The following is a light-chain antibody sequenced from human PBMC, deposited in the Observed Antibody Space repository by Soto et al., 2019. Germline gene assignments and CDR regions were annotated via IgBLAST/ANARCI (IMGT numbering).Light chain of an antibody. J-gene: IGKJ4*01. CDR3: QQGYSTRLT. CDR2: AAS. V-gene: IGKV1-39*01. CDR1: QSISNF. Sequence: GDRVTITCRASQSISNFLNWYQQKPGKAPKLLIYAASSLQSGVPSRFSGSGSGTDFTLTISSLRPEDFATYYCQQGYSTRLTFGGGTKVDIK.